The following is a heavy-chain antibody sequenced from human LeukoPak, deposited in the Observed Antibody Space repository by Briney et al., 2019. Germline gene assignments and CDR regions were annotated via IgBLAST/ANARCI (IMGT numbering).Heavy chain of an antibody. J-gene: IGHJ4*02. CDR1: GGSFSGYY. CDR2: INHSGST. V-gene: IGHV4-34*01. Sequence: SETLSLTCAVYGGSFSGYYWSWIRQPPGKGLEWIGEINHSGSTNYNPSLKSRVTISVDTSKNQFSLKLSSVTAADTAVYYCARQNADGPVDYWGQGTLVTVSS. CDR3: ARQNADGPVDY. D-gene: IGHD2-8*01.